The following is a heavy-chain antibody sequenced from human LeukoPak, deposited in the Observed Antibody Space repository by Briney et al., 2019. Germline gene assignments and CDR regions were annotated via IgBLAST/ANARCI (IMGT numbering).Heavy chain of an antibody. Sequence: GGSLRLSCAASGFTFSSYSMNWVRQAPGKGLEWVSYISSSSSTIYYADSVKGRFTISRDNAKNSLYLQMNSLRAKDTAVYYCARDAPPRDGYNRPHSNYYYYMDVWGKGTTVTVSS. D-gene: IGHD5-24*01. CDR1: GFTFSSYS. CDR2: ISSSSSTI. V-gene: IGHV3-48*01. J-gene: IGHJ6*03. CDR3: ARDAPPRDGYNRPHSNYYYYMDV.